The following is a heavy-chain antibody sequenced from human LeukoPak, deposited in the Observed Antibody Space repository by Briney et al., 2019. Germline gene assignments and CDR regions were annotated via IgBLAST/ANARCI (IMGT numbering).Heavy chain of an antibody. CDR2: INHSGST. D-gene: IGHD1-14*01. J-gene: IGHJ6*03. Sequence: SETLSLTCAVYGGSFSGYYWGWIRQPPGKGLEWIGEINHSGSTNYNPSLKSRVTISVDTSKNQFSLKLSSVTAADTAVYYCARNRYYYYMDVWGKGTTVTVSS. CDR3: ARNRYYYYMDV. CDR1: GGSFSGYY. V-gene: IGHV4-34*01.